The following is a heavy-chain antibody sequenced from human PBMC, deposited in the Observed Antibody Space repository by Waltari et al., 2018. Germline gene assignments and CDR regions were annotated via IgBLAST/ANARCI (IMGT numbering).Heavy chain of an antibody. Sequence: EVQLLESGGALVQPGGSLSLSCAASGFPFSNYAMNRVRQAPGKWLEWVSGVSASGGATYYTVSVKGRFTVSRDNAKNTLYLQMNSLRVEDTAFYYCTKGIDHWGQGVQVTVSS. V-gene: IGHV3-23*01. CDR3: TKGIDH. J-gene: IGHJ4*02. CDR1: GFPFSNYA. CDR2: VSASGGAT.